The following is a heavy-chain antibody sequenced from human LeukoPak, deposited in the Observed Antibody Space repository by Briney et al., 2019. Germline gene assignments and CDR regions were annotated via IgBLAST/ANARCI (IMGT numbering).Heavy chain of an antibody. CDR2: SSSSGRAI. CDR1: GFTFSSYA. D-gene: IGHD4-17*01. Sequence: PGRSLRLSCAASGFTFSSYAMHWVRQTPGKGLEWVSYSSSSGRAIYYADSVRGRFTMSRDNAKNSLFLQMDSLRDEDTAVYYCARDKGNDYGTYDNWGQGTLVTVSS. V-gene: IGHV3-48*02. J-gene: IGHJ4*02. CDR3: ARDKGNDYGTYDN.